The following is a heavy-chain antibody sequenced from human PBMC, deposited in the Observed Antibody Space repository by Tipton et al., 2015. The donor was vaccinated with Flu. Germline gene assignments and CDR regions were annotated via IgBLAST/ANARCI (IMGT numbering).Heavy chain of an antibody. CDR1: GGSISTNFYY. CDR3: ARHAVDTAVIGEYYFDY. J-gene: IGHJ4*02. D-gene: IGHD5-18*01. V-gene: IGHV4-39*01. Sequence: GLVKPSETLSLTCTVSGGSISTNFYYWGWIRQPPGKGLEWIGNIYYSGSTYYNPSLKSRVTISVDTSKNQFSLKLSSVTASDTAVYYCARHAVDTAVIGEYYFDYWGQGTLVTVSS. CDR2: IYYSGST.